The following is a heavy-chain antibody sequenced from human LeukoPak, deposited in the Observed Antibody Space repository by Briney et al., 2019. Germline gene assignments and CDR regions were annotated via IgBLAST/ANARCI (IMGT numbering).Heavy chain of an antibody. CDR1: GFTFSNAW. CDR2: LQYDRTNV. D-gene: IGHD2-8*01. V-gene: IGHV3-30*02. J-gene: IGHJ6*03. CDR3: AKDRCSNDIGCLYYYMDV. Sequence: GGSLRLSCAASGFTFSNAWMSWVRQAPGKGLEWVAYLQYDRTNVQYADSVRGRFTISRDNSKNILYLQMNSLRAEDTAVYYCAKDRCSNDIGCLYYYMDVWGKGTMVTISS.